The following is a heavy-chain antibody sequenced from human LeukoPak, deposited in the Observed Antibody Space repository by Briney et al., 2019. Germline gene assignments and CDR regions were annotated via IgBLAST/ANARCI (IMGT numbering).Heavy chain of an antibody. V-gene: IGHV1-18*01. D-gene: IGHD6-13*01. CDR3: ARTDGDSVTYHFDY. Sequence: ASVKVSCKASGYIFTNHGISWVRQAPGQGLEWMGWISAYNGNTNYAQKLQGRVTMTTDTSTSTAYMELRSLRSDDTAVYYCARTDGDSVTYHFDYWGQGTLVTVSS. CDR2: ISAYNGNT. J-gene: IGHJ4*02. CDR1: GYIFTNHG.